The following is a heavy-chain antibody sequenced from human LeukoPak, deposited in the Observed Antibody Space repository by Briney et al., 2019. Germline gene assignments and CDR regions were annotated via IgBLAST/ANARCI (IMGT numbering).Heavy chain of an antibody. V-gene: IGHV1-46*01. CDR1: GYTFTSYY. D-gene: IGHD6-13*01. CDR3: ARDGVAASDYYYYYYMDV. CDR2: INPSGGST. Sequence: GASVKVSCKASGYTFTSYYMQWVRQAPGEGLEGMGIINPSGGSTSYAQKFQGRVTMTRDMSTSTVYMELSSLRSEDTAVYYCARDGVAASDYYYYYYMDVWGKGTTVTVSS. J-gene: IGHJ6*03.